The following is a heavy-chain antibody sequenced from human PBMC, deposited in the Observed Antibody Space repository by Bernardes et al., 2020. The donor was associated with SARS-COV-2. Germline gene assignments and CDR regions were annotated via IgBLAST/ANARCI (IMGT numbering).Heavy chain of an antibody. J-gene: IGHJ4*02. D-gene: IGHD3-10*01. CDR2: INHSAST. Sequence: SETLSLTCAVYGGSFSGYYWSWIRQPPGKGLEWIGEINHSASTNYNPSLKSRVTISIDTSKNQFSLKLSSVTAADTAVYYCARALGGELFPVRWGQGTLVTVSS. CDR3: ARALGGELFPVR. CDR1: GGSFSGYY. V-gene: IGHV4-34*01.